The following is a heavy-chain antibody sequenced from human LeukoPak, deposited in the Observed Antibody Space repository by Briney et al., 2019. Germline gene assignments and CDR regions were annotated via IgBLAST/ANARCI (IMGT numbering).Heavy chain of an antibody. V-gene: IGHV5-51*01. CDR1: GYRFTSNW. Sequence: GESLQISCQSSGYRFTSNWIGWVRQMPGKGLEWLGIIFPADSDTRYVPSFQGQVTISADTSLNTAYLQWSSLKASDTAMYYCARVFGGALVDWGQGTLVTVSS. D-gene: IGHD3-16*02. J-gene: IGHJ4*02. CDR3: ARVFGGALVD. CDR2: IFPADSDT.